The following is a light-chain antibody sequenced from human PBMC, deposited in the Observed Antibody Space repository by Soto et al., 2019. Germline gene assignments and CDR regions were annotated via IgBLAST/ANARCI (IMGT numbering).Light chain of an antibody. J-gene: IGLJ1*01. CDR3: SSYISSSSLYV. CDR1: SSDVGGYNN. CDR2: DVS. Sequence: QSALTQPASVSGSPGQAITISCTGTSSDVGGYNNVSWYQQHPGKAPKLIISDVSNRPSGVSNRFSGSRSGKTASLTISGLQAEDEADYYCSSYISSSSLYVFGSGTKLTVL. V-gene: IGLV2-14*03.